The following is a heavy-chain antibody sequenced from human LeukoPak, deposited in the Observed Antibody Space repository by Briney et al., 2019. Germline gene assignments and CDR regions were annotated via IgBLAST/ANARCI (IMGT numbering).Heavy chain of an antibody. Sequence: QPGGSLRLSCAASGFTFSSYAMSWVRQAPGKGLEWVSYISSSGSTIYYADSVKGRFTISRDNAKNSLYLQMNSLRAEDTAVYYCARSITMIEEDYWGQGTLVTVSS. J-gene: IGHJ4*02. CDR1: GFTFSSYA. V-gene: IGHV3-48*03. CDR3: ARSITMIEEDY. CDR2: ISSSGSTI. D-gene: IGHD3-22*01.